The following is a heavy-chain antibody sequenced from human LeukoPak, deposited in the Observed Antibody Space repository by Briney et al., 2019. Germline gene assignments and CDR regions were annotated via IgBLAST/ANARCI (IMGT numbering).Heavy chain of an antibody. J-gene: IGHJ6*02. CDR2: IYTGGHI. D-gene: IGHD4-17*01. CDR1: GFTVSSTY. Sequence: GGSLRLSCAASGFTVSSTYVTWVRQAPGKGLDWVSVIYTGGHIYYADSVKGRFTISRDNAKNSLYLQMNSLRAEDTALYYCAKDIDYGDYGGYYYGMDVWGQGTTVTVSS. V-gene: IGHV3-53*05. CDR3: AKDIDYGDYGGYYYGMDV.